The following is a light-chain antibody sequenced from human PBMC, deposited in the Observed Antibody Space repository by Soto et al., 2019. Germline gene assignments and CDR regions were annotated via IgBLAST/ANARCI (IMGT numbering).Light chain of an antibody. CDR3: CSYAGSYTWV. CDR1: SSDVGGYNY. V-gene: IGLV2-11*01. Sequence: QSALTQPRSVSGSPGPSVTISCTGTSSDVGGYNYVSWYHQHPGKAPKLMIYDVSKRPSGVPDRFSGSKSGNTASRTISGLQAEDEADYYCCSYAGSYTWVFGGGTKLTVL. J-gene: IGLJ3*02. CDR2: DVS.